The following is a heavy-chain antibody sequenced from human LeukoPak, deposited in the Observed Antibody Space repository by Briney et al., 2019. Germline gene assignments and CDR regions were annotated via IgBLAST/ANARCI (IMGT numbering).Heavy chain of an antibody. CDR1: GFTFSSYA. CDR2: ISGSGGST. D-gene: IGHD6-13*01. V-gene: IGHV3-23*01. Sequence: GGSLRLSCAASGFTFSSYAMSWIRQAPVKGLEWVSAISGSGGSTYYADSVKGRFTISRDNSKNTLYLQMNSLRAEDTAVYYCAHISSSWPDYWGQGTLVTVSS. J-gene: IGHJ4*02. CDR3: AHISSSWPDY.